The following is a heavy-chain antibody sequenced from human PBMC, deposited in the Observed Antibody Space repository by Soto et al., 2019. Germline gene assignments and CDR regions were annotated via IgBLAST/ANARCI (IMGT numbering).Heavy chain of an antibody. Sequence: SETLSLTCTVSGGSISSGGYYWSWIRQHPGKGLEWIGYIYYSGSTYCNPSLQSRVTMSLDTSNNQFSLRLTSVTAADTAVYYCARGQRFSDWFDPWGQGTLVTVSS. CDR2: IYYSGST. CDR3: ARGQRFSDWFDP. J-gene: IGHJ5*02. D-gene: IGHD3-3*01. V-gene: IGHV4-31*03. CDR1: GGSISSGGYY.